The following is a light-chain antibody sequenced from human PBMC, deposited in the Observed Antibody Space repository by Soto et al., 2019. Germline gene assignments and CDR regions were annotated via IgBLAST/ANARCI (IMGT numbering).Light chain of an antibody. CDR3: QQRGDWPPIT. CDR2: SAS. CDR1: QSVRTL. J-gene: IGKJ5*01. Sequence: EIVLTQSPVNLSLSPGERAILSCRASQSVRTLLAWYQVKPGQAPRLLIYSASNRTTGIPDRFSGSGSGTDFTLTISSLEPEDFAVYYCQQRGDWPPITFGQGTRLEIK. V-gene: IGKV3-11*01.